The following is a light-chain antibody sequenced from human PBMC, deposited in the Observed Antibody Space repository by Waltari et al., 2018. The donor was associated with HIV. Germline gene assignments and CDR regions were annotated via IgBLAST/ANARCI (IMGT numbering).Light chain of an antibody. CDR3: ASHAGSKDV. Sequence: QSALTQPPSASGSPGQSVTISCTGTSSDIGAYNYVAWYQQYPAKAPKLMIYAVTKRPSGVPARFSGSKSGNTASLTVSGLQAEDEADYYCASHAGSKDVFGGGTKLTVL. J-gene: IGLJ2*01. CDR2: AVT. V-gene: IGLV2-8*01. CDR1: SSDIGAYNY.